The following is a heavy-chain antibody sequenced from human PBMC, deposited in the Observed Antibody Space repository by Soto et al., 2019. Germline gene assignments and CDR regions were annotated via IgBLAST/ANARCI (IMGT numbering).Heavy chain of an antibody. V-gene: IGHV3-74*03. D-gene: IGHD6-19*01. J-gene: IGHJ4*02. CDR3: ARNHYSSGWYMDY. CDR2: ISGDGSST. CDR1: GFTFSSYW. Sequence: EVQLVESGGGLVQPGGSLRLSCAASGFTFSSYWMHWVRQAPGKGLVWVSRISGDGSSTTYADSVKGRFTISRDNAKNTLHLQMNSLRAEDTAVYYCARNHYSSGWYMDYWGQGTLVTVSS.